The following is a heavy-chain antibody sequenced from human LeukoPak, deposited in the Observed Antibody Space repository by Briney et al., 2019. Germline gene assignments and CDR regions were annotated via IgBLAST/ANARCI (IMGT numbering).Heavy chain of an antibody. CDR1: GFIFSDYY. CDR2: ISSSGSTM. Sequence: GGSLRLSCAASGFIFSDYYMSWIRQAPGKGLEWVSYISSSGSTMYYTDSVKGRFTISRDNSKNTLYLQMNSLRAEDTAVYYCASSRDRNYYYYMDVWGKGTTVTISS. CDR3: ASSRDRNYYYYMDV. J-gene: IGHJ6*03. V-gene: IGHV3-11*04.